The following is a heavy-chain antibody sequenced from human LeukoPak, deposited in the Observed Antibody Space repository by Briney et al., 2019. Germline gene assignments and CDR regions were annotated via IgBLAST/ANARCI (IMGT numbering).Heavy chain of an antibody. Sequence: GRSLRLSCAASGFTFSTYGMHWVRQAPGKGLEWVAVIWYDGSNKYHADSVKGRSAISRDNSKNTLYLQMNSLRAEDTAVYYCAKGDSGSYGALDIWGQGTMVTVSS. V-gene: IGHV3-33*06. D-gene: IGHD1-26*01. J-gene: IGHJ3*02. CDR1: GFTFSTYG. CDR3: AKGDSGSYGALDI. CDR2: IWYDGSNK.